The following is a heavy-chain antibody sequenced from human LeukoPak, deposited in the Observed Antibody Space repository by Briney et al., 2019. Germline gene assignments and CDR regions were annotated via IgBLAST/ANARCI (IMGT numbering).Heavy chain of an antibody. CDR1: GFTFSSYA. CDR2: ISSSGGST. J-gene: IGHJ4*02. CDR3: AKRSRPRPYDY. D-gene: IGHD6-6*01. Sequence: GGSLRLSCAASGFTFSSYAMSLVRQAPGKGLEWVSAISSSGGSTYYADSVKGRFTISRDNSKNTLYLQMNSLRAEDTAVYYCAKRSRPRPYDYWGQGTLVTVSS. V-gene: IGHV3-23*01.